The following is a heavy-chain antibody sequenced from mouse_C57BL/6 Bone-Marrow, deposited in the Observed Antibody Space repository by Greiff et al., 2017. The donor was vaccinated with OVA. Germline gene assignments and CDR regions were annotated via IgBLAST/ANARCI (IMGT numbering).Heavy chain of an antibody. CDR3: VRQPIYYGNPYYAMDY. CDR2: IRSKSNNYAT. J-gene: IGHJ4*01. D-gene: IGHD2-1*01. V-gene: IGHV10-1*01. Sequence: DAGGGLVQPKGSLKLSCAASGFSFNTYAMNWVRQAPGKGLEWVARIRSKSNNYATYYADSVKDRFTISRDDSESMLYLQMNNLKTEDTAMYYCVRQPIYYGNPYYAMDYWGQGTSVTVSS. CDR1: GFSFNTYA.